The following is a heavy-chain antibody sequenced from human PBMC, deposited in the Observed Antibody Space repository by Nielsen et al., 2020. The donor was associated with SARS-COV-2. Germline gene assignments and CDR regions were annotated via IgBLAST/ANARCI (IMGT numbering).Heavy chain of an antibody. Sequence: SLKISCAASGFTFDDYAMHWVRQAPGKGLEWVSGISWNSGSIGYADSVKGRFTISRDNAKNSLYLQMNSLRAEDTALYYCARSQAYCSSTSCYMGPGDMDVWGKGTTVTVSS. CDR3: ARSQAYCSSTSCYMGPGDMDV. V-gene: IGHV3-9*01. CDR2: ISWNSGSI. CDR1: GFTFDDYA. J-gene: IGHJ6*03. D-gene: IGHD2-2*02.